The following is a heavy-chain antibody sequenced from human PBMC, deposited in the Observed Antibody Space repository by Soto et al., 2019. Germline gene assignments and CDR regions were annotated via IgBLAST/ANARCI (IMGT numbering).Heavy chain of an antibody. D-gene: IGHD1-26*01. CDR1: GFMFSKYS. CDR2: ISSNSVTI. V-gene: IGHV3-48*02. CDR3: AREDILGTRSFDY. J-gene: IGHJ4*02. Sequence: GGSLRLSCVASGFMFSKYSMNWVRQAPGKGLEWLSYISSNSVTIYYADSVRGRFTIFRDNAKNSLYLQMNSLRDEDTAVYYCAREDILGTRSFDYWGQGALVTVPS.